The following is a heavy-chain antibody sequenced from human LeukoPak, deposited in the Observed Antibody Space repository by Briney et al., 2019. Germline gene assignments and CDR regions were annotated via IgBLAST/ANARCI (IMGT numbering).Heavy chain of an antibody. V-gene: IGHV3-23*01. CDR1: GFTFSSYA. D-gene: IGHD3-3*01. Sequence: GGSLRLSCAASGFTFSSYAMSWVRQAPGKGLEWVSAISGSGGGTYYADSVKGRFTISRDNSKNTLYLQMNSLRAEDTAVYYCAKGASIFGVVITNFDYWGQGTLVTVSS. CDR3: AKGASIFGVVITNFDY. CDR2: ISGSGGGT. J-gene: IGHJ4*02.